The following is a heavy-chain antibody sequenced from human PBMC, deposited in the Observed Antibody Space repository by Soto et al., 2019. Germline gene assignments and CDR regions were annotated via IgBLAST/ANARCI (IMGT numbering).Heavy chain of an antibody. Sequence: EVQLVESGGGLVQPGGSLRLSCAASGFTFSSYWMSWVRQAPGKGLEWVANIKQDGSEKYYVDSVKGRFTISRDNAKNSLYRQMNSLRAEDTAVYYCASLAVVTMIVVPKGQWGQGTLVTVSS. CDR3: ASLAVVTMIVVPKGQ. CDR2: IKQDGSEK. CDR1: GFTFSSYW. V-gene: IGHV3-7*03. J-gene: IGHJ4*02. D-gene: IGHD3-22*01.